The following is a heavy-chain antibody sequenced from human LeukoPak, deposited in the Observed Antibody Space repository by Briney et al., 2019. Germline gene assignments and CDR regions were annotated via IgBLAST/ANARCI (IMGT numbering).Heavy chain of an antibody. V-gene: IGHV1-2*02. CDR1: GYTFTDYL. D-gene: IGHD3-3*01. J-gene: IGHJ4*02. CDR3: ARYRGDDFWSGYFFDY. Sequence: ASVKVSCKASGYTFTDYLIHWVRQAPGQGPEWMGWIIPKGGGTKYAQKFQDRVTMTRDTSINTAYMELSSLRSEDTAVYYCARYRGDDFWSGYFFDYWGQGTLVTVSS. CDR2: IIPKGGGT.